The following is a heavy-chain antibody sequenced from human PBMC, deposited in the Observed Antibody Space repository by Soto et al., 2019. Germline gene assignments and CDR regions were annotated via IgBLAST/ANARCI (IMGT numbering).Heavy chain of an antibody. J-gene: IGHJ4*02. D-gene: IGHD3-10*01. Sequence: VSVKVSCKASGYTFTSYAMHWVRQAPGQRLEWMGWINAGNGNTKYSQKLQGRVTMTTDTSTSTAYMELRSLRSDDTAVYYCARDRSYYSDYWGQGTLVTVSS. CDR2: INAGNGNT. CDR3: ARDRSYYSDY. CDR1: GYTFTSYA. V-gene: IGHV1-3*01.